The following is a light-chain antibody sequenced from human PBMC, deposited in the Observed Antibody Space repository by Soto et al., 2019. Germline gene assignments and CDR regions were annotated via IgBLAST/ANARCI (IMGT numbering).Light chain of an antibody. CDR1: QTISSW. CDR3: QQYNSYSPLT. Sequence: DFQMTQSPSTLSASVGDRVTITCRASQTISSWLAWYQQKPGKAPKLLIFAASTLVRGVPSKFSGRGSGTEFTLTISSLQADDFATYYCQQYNSYSPLTFGGGTKVDIK. CDR2: AAS. V-gene: IGKV1-5*01. J-gene: IGKJ4*01.